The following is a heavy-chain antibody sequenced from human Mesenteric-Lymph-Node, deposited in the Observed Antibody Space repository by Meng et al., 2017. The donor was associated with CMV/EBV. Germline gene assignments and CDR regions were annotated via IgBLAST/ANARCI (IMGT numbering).Heavy chain of an antibody. Sequence: QLQLQEAGPGLVKPSETLSLPCTVSGGSISSSSYYWGWIRQPPGKGLEWIGGIYYSGSTYYNPSLKSRVTISVDTSKNQFSLKLSSVTAADTAVYYCARPHYYGSGSSPWFDPWGQGTLVTVSS. CDR3: ARPHYYGSGSSPWFDP. CDR2: IYYSGST. D-gene: IGHD3-10*01. CDR1: GGSISSSSYY. V-gene: IGHV4-39*01. J-gene: IGHJ5*02.